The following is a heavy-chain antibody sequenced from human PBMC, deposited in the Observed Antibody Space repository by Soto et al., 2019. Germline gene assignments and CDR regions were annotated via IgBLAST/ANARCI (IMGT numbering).Heavy chain of an antibody. D-gene: IGHD2-21*01. Sequence: SVKVSCKASGGTFSSYAISWVRRAPGQGLEWMGGIIPIFSTPNYAQKFQGGVTITADESTSTAYMELSSLRSEDTAVYYCARDNCRGQSRDSIRACGGIWG. CDR1: GGTFSSYA. CDR3: ARDNCRGQSRDSIRACGGI. V-gene: IGHV1-69*01. CDR2: IIPIFSTP. J-gene: IGHJ3*02.